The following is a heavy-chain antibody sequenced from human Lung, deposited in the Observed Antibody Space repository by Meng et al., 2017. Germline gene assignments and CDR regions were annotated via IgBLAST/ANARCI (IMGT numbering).Heavy chain of an antibody. J-gene: IGHJ2*01. CDR3: ARGQKGYFDL. Sequence: QVPRQESGPGLVKPSQTLSLTCTVSGGSISSSNYYWSCIRQPPGKGLEWSGHIYNSGSTYYNPSLKSRITISVDTSKNQFSLKLSSVTAADTAVYYCARGQKGYFDLWGRGTLVTVS. CDR2: IYNSGST. V-gene: IGHV4-30-4*01. CDR1: GGSISSSNYY.